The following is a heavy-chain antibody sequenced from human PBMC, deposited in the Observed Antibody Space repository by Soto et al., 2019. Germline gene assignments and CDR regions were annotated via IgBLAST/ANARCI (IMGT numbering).Heavy chain of an antibody. J-gene: IGHJ4*02. V-gene: IGHV4-34*01. CDR3: ARGRHRIVGAPRRGFSTSDY. D-gene: IGHD1-26*01. CDR1: GGSFSGYY. CDR2: INHSGST. Sequence: QVQLQQWGAGLLKPSETLSLTCAVYGGSFSGYYWSWIRQPPGKGLEWIGEINHSGSTNYNPSLKSRVTISVDTSKNQLSLKLSSVTAADMAVYYCARGRHRIVGAPRRGFSTSDYWGQGTLVTVSS.